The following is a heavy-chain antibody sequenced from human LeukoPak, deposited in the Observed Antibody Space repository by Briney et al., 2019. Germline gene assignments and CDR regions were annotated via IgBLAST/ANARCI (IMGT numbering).Heavy chain of an antibody. CDR3: AKDRKIAVAGTGRGYYYYGMDV. J-gene: IGHJ6*02. CDR1: GFTFSSYG. V-gene: IGHV3-30*18. D-gene: IGHD6-19*01. Sequence: GGSLRLSCAASGFTFSSYGMHWVRQAPGKGLEWVAVISYDGSNKYYADSVKGRFTISRDNSKNTLYLQMNSLRAEDTAVYYCAKDRKIAVAGTGRGYYYYGMDVWGQGTTVTVSS. CDR2: ISYDGSNK.